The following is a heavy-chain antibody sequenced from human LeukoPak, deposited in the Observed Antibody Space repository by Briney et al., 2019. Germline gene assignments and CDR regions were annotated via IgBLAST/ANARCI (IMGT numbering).Heavy chain of an antibody. J-gene: IGHJ4*02. CDR2: IIPILGIA. CDR3: ANGEAWNSYSYGYQGNY. D-gene: IGHD5-18*01. CDR1: GYTFTSYG. Sequence: SVKVSCKASGYTFTSYGISWVRQAPGQGLEWMGRIIPILGIANYAQKFQGRVTITADKSTSTAYMELSSLRSEDTAVYYCANGEAWNSYSYGYQGNYWGQGTLVTVSS. V-gene: IGHV1-69*04.